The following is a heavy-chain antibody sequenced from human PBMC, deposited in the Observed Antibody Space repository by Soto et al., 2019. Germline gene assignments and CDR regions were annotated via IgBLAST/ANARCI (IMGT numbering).Heavy chain of an antibody. CDR2: ITDSSDTV. J-gene: IGHJ4*02. D-gene: IGHD3-3*01. CDR1: GFSFSNYN. V-gene: IGHV3-48*02. CDR3: ARDFGHGYYLDY. Sequence: EVQLVESGGGLVQPGGSLRLSCVASGFSFSNYNMNWVRKAPGKGLEWVSYITDSSDTVHYAYSVRGRFTISRDNAESSLYLAMNSRRDEATAVYFCARDFGHGYYLDYWGRGTLVTVSS.